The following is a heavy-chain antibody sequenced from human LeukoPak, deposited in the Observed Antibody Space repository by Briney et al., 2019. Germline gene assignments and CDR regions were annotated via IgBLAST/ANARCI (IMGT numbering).Heavy chain of an antibody. J-gene: IGHJ3*02. CDR3: AKDDTANAFDI. CDR1: GFTFSSYG. CDR2: ISYDGSNK. Sequence: GRSLRLSCAASGFTFSSYGMHWVRQAPGKGLEWVAVISYDGSNKYYADSVKGRFTISRDSSKNTLYLQMNSLRAEDTAVYYCAKDDTANAFDIWGQGTMVTVSS. V-gene: IGHV3-30*18. D-gene: IGHD6-25*01.